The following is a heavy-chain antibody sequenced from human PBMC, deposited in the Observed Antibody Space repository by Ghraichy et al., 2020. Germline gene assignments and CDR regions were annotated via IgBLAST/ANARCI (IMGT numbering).Heavy chain of an antibody. CDR2: ISSNGGST. D-gene: IGHD2-15*01. CDR1: GFTFSSYA. J-gene: IGHJ5*02. CDR3: VLCSGGSCYSGGWFDP. Sequence: GGSLRLSCSASGFTFSSYAMHWDRQAPGKGLEYVSAISSNGGSTYYADSVKGRFTISRDNSKNTLYLQMSSLRAEDTAVYYCVLCSGGSCYSGGWFDPWGQGTLVTVSS. V-gene: IGHV3-64D*06.